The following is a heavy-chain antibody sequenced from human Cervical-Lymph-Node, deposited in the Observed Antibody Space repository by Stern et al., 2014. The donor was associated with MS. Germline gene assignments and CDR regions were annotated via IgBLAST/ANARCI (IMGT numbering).Heavy chain of an antibody. CDR2: ISRTSSYI. CDR1: GFRFSNYD. Sequence: VQLVESEGGLVKPGGSLRLSCEAAGFRFSNYDMNWVRQAPVKGLEWLSVISRTSSYIYYADSVKGRFTVSRDNAKNSLFLQIDSLRVEDTAVYYCARDGYGTNADYYGFDVWGQGTTVTVSS. V-gene: IGHV3-21*01. D-gene: IGHD2-8*01. J-gene: IGHJ6*02. CDR3: ARDGYGTNADYYGFDV.